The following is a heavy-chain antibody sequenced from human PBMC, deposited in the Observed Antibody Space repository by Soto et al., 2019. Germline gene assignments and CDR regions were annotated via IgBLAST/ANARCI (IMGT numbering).Heavy chain of an antibody. CDR1: GFTFSSYG. CDR3: ARASGDTISGRPSYYYYGMDV. CDR2: IWYDGSNK. V-gene: IGHV3-33*01. D-gene: IGHD3-10*01. J-gene: IGHJ6*02. Sequence: QVQLVESGGGVVQPGRSLRLSCAASGFTFSSYGMHWVRQAPGKGLEWVAVIWYDGSNKYYADSVKGRFTISRDNSKNTLYLQMNSLRAEDTAVYYCARASGDTISGRPSYYYYGMDVWGQGTTVTVSS.